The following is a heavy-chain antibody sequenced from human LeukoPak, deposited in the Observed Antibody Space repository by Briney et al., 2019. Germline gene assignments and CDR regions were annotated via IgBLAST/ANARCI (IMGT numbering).Heavy chain of an antibody. Sequence: PGGSLRLSCAASGFTVSTNYMSWVRQAPGKGLEWVSVIYSGGSTYYADSVKGRFTISRDNSKNTLYLQMNSLRAEATAVYYCARPRGDSSGWYASWFDPWGQGTLVTVSS. CDR1: GFTVSTNY. CDR2: IYSGGST. J-gene: IGHJ5*02. V-gene: IGHV3-53*01. D-gene: IGHD6-19*01. CDR3: ARPRGDSSGWYASWFDP.